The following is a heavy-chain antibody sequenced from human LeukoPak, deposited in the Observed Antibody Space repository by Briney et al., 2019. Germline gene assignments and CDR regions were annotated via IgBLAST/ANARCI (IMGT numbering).Heavy chain of an antibody. CDR2: IYYSGST. Sequence: SETLSLTCTVSGGSISSYYWSWIRQPPGKGLEWIGYIYYSGSTNYNPSLKSRVTISVDTSKNQFSLKLSSVTAADTAVYYCARISWGQQLSFYYYYYMDVWGKGTTVTVSS. CDR3: ARISWGQQLSFYYYYYMDV. J-gene: IGHJ6*03. CDR1: GGSISSYY. V-gene: IGHV4-59*01. D-gene: IGHD6-13*01.